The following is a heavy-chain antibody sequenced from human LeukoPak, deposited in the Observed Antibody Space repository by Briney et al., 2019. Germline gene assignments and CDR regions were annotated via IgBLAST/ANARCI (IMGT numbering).Heavy chain of an antibody. J-gene: IGHJ4*02. D-gene: IGHD1-1*01. CDR1: GVTFSNYA. CDR3: ARDPLGTRPGFDY. CDR2: ISSSGSTI. V-gene: IGHV3-48*01. Sequence: PGGSLRLSCVASGVTFSNYAMSGVRQTPGKGLEWVSYISSSGSTIYYADSVKGRFTISRDNSKNTLYLQMNSLRTEDTAVYYCARDPLGTRPGFDYWGQGTLVTVSS.